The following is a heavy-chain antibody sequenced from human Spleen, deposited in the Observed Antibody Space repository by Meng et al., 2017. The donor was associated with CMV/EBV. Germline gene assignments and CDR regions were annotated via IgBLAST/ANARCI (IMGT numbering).Heavy chain of an antibody. Sequence: GESLKISCAASGFTFSSYSMNWVRQAPGKGLEWVSSISSSSSYIYYADSVKGRFTISRDNAKNSLYLQMNSLRAEDTAVYYCARGLVGGDLEWLLWGNYLDSWGQGTLVTVSS. D-gene: IGHD3-3*01. CDR2: ISSSSSYI. CDR1: GFTFSSYS. CDR3: ARGLVGGDLEWLLWGNYLDS. J-gene: IGHJ4*02. V-gene: IGHV3-21*01.